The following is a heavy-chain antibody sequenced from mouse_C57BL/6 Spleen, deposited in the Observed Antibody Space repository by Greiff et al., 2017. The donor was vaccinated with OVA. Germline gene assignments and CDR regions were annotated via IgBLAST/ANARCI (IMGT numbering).Heavy chain of an antibody. J-gene: IGHJ4*01. V-gene: IGHV5-17*01. D-gene: IGHD1-3*01. Sequence: EVMLVESGGGLVKPGGSLKLSFAASGFPFSDYGITWVRQAPERGLGWVAYISSGGGPIYYADTVKGGFPISSDNAKNTLFLQMTSLMSEDTAMYYCARNYNRYAMDYWGQGTSVTVSS. CDR2: ISSGGGPI. CDR1: GFPFSDYG. CDR3: ARNYNRYAMDY.